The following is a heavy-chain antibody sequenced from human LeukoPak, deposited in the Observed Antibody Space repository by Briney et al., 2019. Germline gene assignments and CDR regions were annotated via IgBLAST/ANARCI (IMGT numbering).Heavy chain of an antibody. CDR1: GYTFTGYY. CDR3: ARVRQGQLWLPGLNYFDY. CDR2: INPNSGGT. V-gene: IGHV1-2*02. D-gene: IGHD5-18*01. Sequence: EASVKLSCKASGYTFTGYYMHWVRQAPGQGLEWMGWINPNSGGTNYAQKFQGRVTMTRDTSISTAYMELSRLRSDDTAVYYCARVRQGQLWLPGLNYFDYWGQGTLVTVSS. J-gene: IGHJ4*02.